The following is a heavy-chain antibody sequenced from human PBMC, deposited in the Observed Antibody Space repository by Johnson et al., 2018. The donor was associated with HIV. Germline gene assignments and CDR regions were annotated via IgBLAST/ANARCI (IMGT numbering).Heavy chain of an antibody. CDR1: GFTFRSYP. V-gene: IGHV3-30*14. CDR2: VSYNEDKK. D-gene: IGHD5-18*01. CDR3: ARGYSYGFVLS. Sequence: VQVLESGGGLVQPGGSLRLSCVASGFTFRSYPMHWVRQAPGKGLEWMAIVSYNEDKKYYADSVKGRFTISTDNSKNTLYLQMNSLRADDTAVYYCARGYSYGFVLSWGQGTMVTVSP. J-gene: IGHJ3*01.